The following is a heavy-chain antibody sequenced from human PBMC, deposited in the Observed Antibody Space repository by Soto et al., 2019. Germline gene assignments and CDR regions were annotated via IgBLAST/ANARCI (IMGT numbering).Heavy chain of an antibody. J-gene: IGHJ6*02. CDR3: ARDRTGGLPYYYYGMDV. CDR2: IYYSGST. D-gene: IGHD3-16*01. V-gene: IGHV4-31*03. Sequence: QVQLQESGPGLVKPSQTLSLTCTVSGGSISSGGYYWSWIRQHPGKGLEWIGYIYYSGSTYYNPSLKSRVTISVDTSKNQFSLKLSSVTAADTAVYYCARDRTGGLPYYYYGMDVWGQGTTVTVSS. CDR1: GGSISSGGYY.